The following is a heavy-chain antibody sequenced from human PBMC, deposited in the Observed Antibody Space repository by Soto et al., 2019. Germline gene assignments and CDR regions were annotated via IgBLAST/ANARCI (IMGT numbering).Heavy chain of an antibody. CDR1: GLTFSSYW. Sequence: EVQLVESGGGLAQPGGSLRLSCAASGLTFSSYWMTWVRQAPGKGLEWVANIKQDGSEKYYVDSVKGRFTISRDNAKNSLYLQMNNLRVEDTAVYYAARGEATGDGPWGHGTLVTVSS. D-gene: IGHD3-10*01. J-gene: IGHJ5*02. V-gene: IGHV3-7*01. CDR2: IKQDGSEK. CDR3: ARGEATGDGP.